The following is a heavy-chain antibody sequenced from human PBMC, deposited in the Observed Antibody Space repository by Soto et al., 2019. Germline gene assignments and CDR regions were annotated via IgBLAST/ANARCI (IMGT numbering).Heavy chain of an antibody. CDR3: ARGNALAV. D-gene: IGHD3-10*01. V-gene: IGHV6-1*01. CDR2: TYYRSKWFH. Sequence: QGQLQQSGPGLVKPSQTLSLTCAISGDSVSSDITSWNWIRQSPSRGLEWLGRTYYRSKWFHDYAASVKSRITINPDTSKNQFSLELNSMTPEDTAVYYGARGNALAVWGQGTVVTVSS. J-gene: IGHJ3*01. CDR1: GDSVSSDITS.